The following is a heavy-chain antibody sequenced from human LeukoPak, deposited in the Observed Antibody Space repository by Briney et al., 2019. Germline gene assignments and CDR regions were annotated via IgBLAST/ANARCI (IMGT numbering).Heavy chain of an antibody. J-gene: IGHJ6*03. CDR1: GYTFTGYY. V-gene: IGHV1-2*02. CDR2: INPNSGGT. Sequence: ASVKVSCKASGYTFTGYYMHWLRQAPGQGLEWMGWINPNSGGTNYAQKFQGRVTMTRDTSISTAYMELSRLRSDDTAVYYCARGTRDRFLEWSRDYYMDVWGKGTTVTVSS. D-gene: IGHD3-3*01. CDR3: ARGTRDRFLEWSRDYYMDV.